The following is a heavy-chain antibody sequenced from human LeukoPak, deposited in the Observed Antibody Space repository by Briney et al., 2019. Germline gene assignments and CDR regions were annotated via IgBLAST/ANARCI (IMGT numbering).Heavy chain of an antibody. CDR2: IRSKAYGGTT. J-gene: IGHJ6*02. Sequence: PGGSLRLSCTASGFTFGDYAMSWVRQAPGKGLEWVGFIRSKAYGGTTEYAASVKGRFTISRDDSKSIAYLQMNSLKTEDTAVYYCTREDPGYCSSTSCYGAYYYYGMDVWGQGTAVTVSS. CDR1: GFTFGDYA. D-gene: IGHD2-2*01. V-gene: IGHV3-49*04. CDR3: TREDPGYCSSTSCYGAYYYYGMDV.